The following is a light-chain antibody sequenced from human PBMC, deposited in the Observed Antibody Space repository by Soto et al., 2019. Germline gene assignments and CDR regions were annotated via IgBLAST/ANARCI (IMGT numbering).Light chain of an antibody. CDR2: DVS. Sequence: QSVLTQPASVSGSPGQSITISCTGTSSDVGGYNYVSWYQQHPGKAPKLMIYDVSNRPSGVSNRFSGSKSGNTASLPISGVQAEDEADYYCSSYKSSSAHGVFGTGTKLTVL. V-gene: IGLV2-14*01. CDR1: SSDVGGYNY. CDR3: SSYKSSSAHGV. J-gene: IGLJ1*01.